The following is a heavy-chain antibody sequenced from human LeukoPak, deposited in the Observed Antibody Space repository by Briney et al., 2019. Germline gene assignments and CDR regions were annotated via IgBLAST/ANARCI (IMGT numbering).Heavy chain of an antibody. D-gene: IGHD6-13*01. CDR3: AREPRGIAAATDY. V-gene: IGHV1-2*02. CDR2: INPNSGDT. Sequence: ASVKVSCKASGYTFTGYYMHWVRQAPGQGLEWMGWINPNSGDTNYAQKFQGRVTMTRDTSISTAYMELSRLRSDDTAVYYCAREPRGIAAATDYWGQGTLVTVSS. CDR1: GYTFTGYY. J-gene: IGHJ4*02.